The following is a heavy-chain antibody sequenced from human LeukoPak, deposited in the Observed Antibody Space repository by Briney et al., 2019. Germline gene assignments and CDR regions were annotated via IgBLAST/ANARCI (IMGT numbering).Heavy chain of an antibody. V-gene: IGHV3-74*01. CDR1: GFTFSSYW. J-gene: IGHJ4*02. D-gene: IGHD6-13*01. CDR2: INTDGSST. Sequence: PGGSLRLSCAASGFTFSSYWMHWVRQAPGKGLVWVSRINTDGSSTSYADSVKGRFTISRDNAKNSLYLQMNSLRAEDTAVYYCARVRVELAAAAGDWGQGTLVTVSS. CDR3: ARVRVELAAAAGD.